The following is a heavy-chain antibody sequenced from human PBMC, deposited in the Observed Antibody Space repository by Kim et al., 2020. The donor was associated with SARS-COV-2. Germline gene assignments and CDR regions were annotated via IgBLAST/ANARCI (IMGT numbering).Heavy chain of an antibody. D-gene: IGHD6-19*01. V-gene: IGHV3-11*03. J-gene: IGHJ6*02. Sequence: GGSLRLSCAASGFTFSDYYMSWIRQAPGKGLEWVSYISSSSSYTNYADSVKGRFTISRDNAKNSLYLQMNSLRAEDTAVYYCARFIAVAGSWYYYYGMDVWGQGTTVTVSS. CDR3: ARFIAVAGSWYYYYGMDV. CDR1: GFTFSDYY. CDR2: ISSSSSYT.